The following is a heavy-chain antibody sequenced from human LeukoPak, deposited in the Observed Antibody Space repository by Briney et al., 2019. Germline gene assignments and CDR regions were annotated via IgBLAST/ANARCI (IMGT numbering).Heavy chain of an antibody. CDR1: GFTSSSYT. CDR2: ISFKGNEK. V-gene: IGHV3-30*04. D-gene: IGHD1-1*01. J-gene: IGHJ5*02. Sequence: GKSLRLSCAASGFTSSSYTMHWVRQAPGKGLEWVAFISFKGNEKKYGGSVKGRFTISRDNSNNMLYLQMTGLRFDDTAVYYCARDRSTTSKFFDPWGQGTLVTVSS. CDR3: ARDRSTTSKFFDP.